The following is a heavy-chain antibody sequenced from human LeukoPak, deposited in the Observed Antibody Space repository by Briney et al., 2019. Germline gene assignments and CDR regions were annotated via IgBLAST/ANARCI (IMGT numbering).Heavy chain of an antibody. D-gene: IGHD3-16*02. J-gene: IGHJ4*02. CDR3: ARDQDYVWGSYRPYYFDY. V-gene: IGHV3-7*01. Sequence: PGGSLRLSCAASGFTFSSYRMSWVRQAPGKGLEWVANIKQDGSEKYYVDSVKGRFTISRDNAKNSLYLQMNSLRAEDTAVYYCARDQDYVWGSYRPYYFDYWGQGTLVTVSS. CDR2: IKQDGSEK. CDR1: GFTFSSYR.